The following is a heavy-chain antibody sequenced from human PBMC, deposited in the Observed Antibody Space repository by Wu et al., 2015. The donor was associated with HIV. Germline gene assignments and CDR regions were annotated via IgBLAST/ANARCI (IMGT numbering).Heavy chain of an antibody. D-gene: IGHD5-12*01. CDR1: GGTFSSYA. J-gene: IGHJ6*03. CDR2: IIPIFGTA. Sequence: QVQLVQSGAEVKKPGSSVKVSCKASGGTFSSYAISWVRQAPGQGLEWMGGIIPIFGTANYAQKFQGRVTITADESTSTAYMELSSLRSEDTAVYYCARAYYSGYAWGSFAPGHGDYYYYMDVWGKGTTVTVSS. V-gene: IGHV1-69*12. CDR3: ARAYYSGYAWGSFAPGHGDYYYYMDV.